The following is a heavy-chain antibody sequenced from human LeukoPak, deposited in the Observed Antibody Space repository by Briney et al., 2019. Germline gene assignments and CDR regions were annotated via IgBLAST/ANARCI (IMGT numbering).Heavy chain of an antibody. J-gene: IGHJ4*02. D-gene: IGHD3-10*01. CDR3: ARGRGITMVRGQWVQFDY. Sequence: SVKVSCKASGGTFSSYAISWVRQAPGQGLEWMGGIIPIFGTANYAQKFQGRVTITADESTSTAYMELSSLRSEDTAVYYCARGRGITMVRGQWVQFDYWGQGTLVTVSS. CDR1: GGTFSSYA. V-gene: IGHV1-69*13. CDR2: IIPIFGTA.